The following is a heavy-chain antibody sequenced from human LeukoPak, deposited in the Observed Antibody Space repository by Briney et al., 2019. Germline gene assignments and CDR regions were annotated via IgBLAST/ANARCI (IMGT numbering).Heavy chain of an antibody. Sequence: GGSLRLSCAASGFTFSSYEMNWVRQAPGKGLEWVSSISSSSSYIYYADSVKGRFTISRDNAKNSLYLQMNSLRAEDTAVYYCARAPLTDYDSSGLLDYWGQGTLVTVSS. CDR3: ARAPLTDYDSSGLLDY. V-gene: IGHV3-21*01. D-gene: IGHD3-22*01. CDR2: ISSSSSYI. J-gene: IGHJ4*02. CDR1: GFTFSSYE.